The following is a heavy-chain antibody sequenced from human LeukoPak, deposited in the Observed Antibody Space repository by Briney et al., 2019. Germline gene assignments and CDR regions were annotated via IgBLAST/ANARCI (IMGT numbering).Heavy chain of an antibody. CDR3: ARELRTDSNSVHIFDY. CDR2: INPNSGGT. CDR1: GYTFTGYY. Sequence: ASVKVSCKASGYTFTGYYMHWVRQAPGQGLEGMGWINPNSGGTNYAQKFQGWVTMTRDTSISTAYMELSRLRSDDTAVYYCARELRTDSNSVHIFDYWGQGTLVTVSS. J-gene: IGHJ4*02. D-gene: IGHD4-11*01. V-gene: IGHV1-2*04.